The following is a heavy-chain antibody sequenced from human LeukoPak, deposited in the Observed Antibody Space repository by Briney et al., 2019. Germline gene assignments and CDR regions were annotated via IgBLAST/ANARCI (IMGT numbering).Heavy chain of an antibody. Sequence: ASVKVSCKASGGTFSSYAISWVRQAPGQGLEWMGGIIPTFGTANYAQKFQGRVTITADESTSTAYMELSSLRSEDTAVYYCARDRRPYCSGGSCYETHWGQGTLVTVSS. V-gene: IGHV1-69*13. CDR2: IIPTFGTA. CDR1: GGTFSSYA. D-gene: IGHD2-15*01. J-gene: IGHJ4*02. CDR3: ARDRRPYCSGGSCYETH.